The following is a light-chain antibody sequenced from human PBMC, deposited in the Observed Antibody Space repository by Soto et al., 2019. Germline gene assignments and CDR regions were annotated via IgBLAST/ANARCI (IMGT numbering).Light chain of an antibody. Sequence: EIVMTQSPATLSVSPGQRATLSCRASQSVSSALAWYQQKPGQAPRLLIYGASTRATGIPTRFSGSGSGTQFTLTIYSLQSEDFAVYYCQQYNNWPLLTFGGGTKVEMK. CDR3: QQYNNWPLLT. V-gene: IGKV3-15*01. J-gene: IGKJ4*01. CDR1: QSVSSA. CDR2: GAS.